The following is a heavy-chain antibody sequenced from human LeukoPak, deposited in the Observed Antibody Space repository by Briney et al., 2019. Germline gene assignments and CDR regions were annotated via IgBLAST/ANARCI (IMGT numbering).Heavy chain of an antibody. CDR3: ARTPTAKGYYYYMDV. Sequence: GASVKVSCKASGGTFSSYAISWVRQAPGQGLEWMGGIIPIFGTANYAQKFQGRVTITADESTSTAYMELSSLRSEDTAVYYCARTPTAKGYYYYMDVWGKGTTVTVSS. CDR2: IIPIFGTA. D-gene: IGHD5-18*01. V-gene: IGHV1-69*13. CDR1: GGTFSSYA. J-gene: IGHJ6*03.